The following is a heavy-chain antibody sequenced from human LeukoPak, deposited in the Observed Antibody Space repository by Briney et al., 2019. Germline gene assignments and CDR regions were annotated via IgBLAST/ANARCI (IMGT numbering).Heavy chain of an antibody. V-gene: IGHV3-66*01. CDR3: ASPALIAAAGPFDY. Sequence: GGSLRLSCAAPGFAVSNNHMTWVRQAPGKGLEWVSVISNSGTTYYADSVKGRLTISRDNSENTVHLQMNSLRAEDTAVYYCASPALIAAAGPFDYWGQGTLVTVSS. D-gene: IGHD6-13*01. CDR2: ISNSGTT. CDR1: GFAVSNNH. J-gene: IGHJ4*02.